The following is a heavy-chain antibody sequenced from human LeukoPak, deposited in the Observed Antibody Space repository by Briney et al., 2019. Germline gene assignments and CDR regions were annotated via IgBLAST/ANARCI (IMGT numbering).Heavy chain of an antibody. D-gene: IGHD6-19*01. CDR1: GGSISSSSYY. V-gene: IGHV4-39*07. CDR2: IYYSGST. CDR3: ASSFRKWLVSFDP. J-gene: IGHJ5*02. Sequence: SETLSLTRTVSGGSISSSSYYWGWIRQPPGKGLEWIGSIYYSGSTYYNPSLKSRVTISVDTSKNQFSLKLSSVTAADTAVYYCASSFRKWLVSFDPWGQGTLVTVSS.